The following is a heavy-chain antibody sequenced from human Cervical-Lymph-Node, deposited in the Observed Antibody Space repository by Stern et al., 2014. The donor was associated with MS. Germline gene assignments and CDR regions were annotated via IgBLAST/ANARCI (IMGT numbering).Heavy chain of an antibody. V-gene: IGHV1-24*01. CDR2: FDPEDGET. J-gene: IGHJ6*02. CDR3: ATDRDDFRSGYSAPTKGYGLDV. Sequence: QLVQSGAEVKKPGASVKVSCKVSGYTLTELSMHWVRQAPGKGLEWMGGFDPEDGETIYAQKFQDRLTMTEDTSTDTAYMELSSLRSEDTAVYYCATDRDDFRSGYSAPTKGYGLDVWGQGTTVTVTS. CDR1: GYTLTELS. D-gene: IGHD3-3*01.